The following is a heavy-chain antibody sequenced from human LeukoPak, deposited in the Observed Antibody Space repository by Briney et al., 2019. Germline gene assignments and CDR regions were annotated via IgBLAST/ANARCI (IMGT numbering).Heavy chain of an antibody. CDR3: TKVRSGSSNWALRVFDY. J-gene: IGHJ4*02. D-gene: IGHD6-13*01. CDR1: GFTFSSEA. V-gene: IGHV3-23*01. CDR2: ISPAGGTT. Sequence: GGSLRLSCTVSGFTFSSEAMGWVRELPGGGLEWVSTISPAGGTTYYAESMKGRFTISRDNSKSTLYLQMNNLGVEDTAVYYCTKVRSGSSNWALRVFDYWGQGALVTLSS.